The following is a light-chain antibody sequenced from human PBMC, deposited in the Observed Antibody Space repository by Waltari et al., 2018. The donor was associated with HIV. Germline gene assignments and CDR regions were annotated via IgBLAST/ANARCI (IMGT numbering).Light chain of an antibody. J-gene: IGLJ3*02. CDR2: EVS. CDR3: SSYTGDNSVL. Sequence: QSALTQPASVSGSPGQSITISCTGSSSDVGAYNFVSWYQQHPGKAPKVLIHEVSKRPSGVSNRFSASKSGNTASLTISGLQAEDEADYYCSSYTGDNSVLFGGGTKLSVV. CDR1: SSDVGAYNF. V-gene: IGLV2-14*01.